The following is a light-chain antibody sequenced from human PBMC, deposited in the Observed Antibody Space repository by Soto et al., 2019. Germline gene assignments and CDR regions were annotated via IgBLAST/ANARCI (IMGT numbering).Light chain of an antibody. CDR2: DAS. V-gene: IGKV3-11*01. CDR1: QSVNSY. CDR3: QQGSNWPLT. Sequence: EIVLTQSPATLSLSPGERATLSCRASQSVNSYLAWYQQKPGQAPRLLIYDASNMATGIPARFSGSGCGTDFTLTISSVEPEDLAVYYCQQGSNWPLTFGGGTKVEIK. J-gene: IGKJ4*01.